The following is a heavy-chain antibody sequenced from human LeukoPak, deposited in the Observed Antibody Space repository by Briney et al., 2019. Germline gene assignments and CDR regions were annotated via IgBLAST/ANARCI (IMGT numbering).Heavy chain of an antibody. CDR2: INPSGGST. CDR3: ARDPGYSSGWLFDY. CDR1: GYTFTIYY. Sequence: ASVTVSFTSSGYTFTIYYMHWVRQAAGEALEWMGIINPSGGSTSYAQKFQGRVTMTRDTCTSTVYMELSSLRSEDTAVYYCARDPGYSSGWLFDYWGQGTLVTVSS. J-gene: IGHJ4*02. V-gene: IGHV1-46*01. D-gene: IGHD6-19*01.